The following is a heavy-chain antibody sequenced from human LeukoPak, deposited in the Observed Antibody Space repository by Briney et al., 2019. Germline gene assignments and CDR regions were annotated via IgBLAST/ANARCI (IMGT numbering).Heavy chain of an antibody. Sequence: SQTLSLTCTVSGGSISSGGYYWSWIRQHPGKGLEWIGYIYYSGSTNYNPSLKSRVTISVDTSKNQFSLKLSPVTAADTAVYYCARSGGSGFFDIWGQGTMVTVSS. CDR3: ARSGGSGFFDI. V-gene: IGHV4-61*08. D-gene: IGHD3-10*01. CDR1: GGSISSGGYY. J-gene: IGHJ3*02. CDR2: IYYSGST.